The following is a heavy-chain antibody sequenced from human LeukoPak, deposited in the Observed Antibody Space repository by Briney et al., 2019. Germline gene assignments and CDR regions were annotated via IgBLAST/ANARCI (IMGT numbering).Heavy chain of an antibody. Sequence: GGSLRLSCAASGFTFSTYSMNWVRQAPGKGLEWISYISSTSSTIYYADSVKGRFTISRDNTKNTLYLQMNSLRAEDTAAYYCAKERESSGYFDYWGQGTLVTVSS. CDR3: AKERESSGYFDY. D-gene: IGHD3-22*01. CDR1: GFTFSTYS. V-gene: IGHV3-48*01. CDR2: ISSTSSTI. J-gene: IGHJ4*02.